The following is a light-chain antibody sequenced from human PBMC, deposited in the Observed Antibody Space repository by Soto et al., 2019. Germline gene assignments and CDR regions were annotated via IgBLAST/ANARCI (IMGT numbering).Light chain of an antibody. CDR3: CSYAGSSTVVV. CDR1: SSDVGSYNL. J-gene: IGLJ2*01. V-gene: IGLV2-23*03. CDR2: EGS. Sequence: QSALTQPASVSGSPGQSITISCTGTSSDVGSYNLVSWYQQHPGKAPKLMIYEGSKRPSGVSNRFSGSKSGNTASLTISGFQAEDEADYYSCSYAGSSTVVVFGGGTKLTVL.